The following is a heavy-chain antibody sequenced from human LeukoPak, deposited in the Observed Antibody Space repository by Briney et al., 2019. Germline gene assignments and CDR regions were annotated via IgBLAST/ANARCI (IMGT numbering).Heavy chain of an antibody. CDR2: IYYSGST. CDR1: GGSISSSSYY. V-gene: IGHV4-39*07. D-gene: IGHD5-18*01. J-gene: IGHJ4*02. CDR3: AREILGGEHTAGAFDY. Sequence: SETLSLTCTVSGGSISSSSYYWGWIRQPPGKGLEWIGSIYYSGSTYYNPSLKSRVTISVDTSKNQFSLKLSSVTTADTAVYYCAREILGGEHTAGAFDYWGQGTLVTVSS.